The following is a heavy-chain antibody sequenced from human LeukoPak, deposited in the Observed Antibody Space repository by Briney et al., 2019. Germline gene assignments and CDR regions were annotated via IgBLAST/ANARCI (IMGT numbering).Heavy chain of an antibody. CDR2: ISASGGNS. CDR1: GFTFSDSA. V-gene: IGHV3-23*01. Sequence: GGSLRLSCEASGFTFSDSAMSWDRQASGRGLEWVSLISASGGNSYYADSVKGRFTVSRDSSKNTLHLQMNSLRAEDTAVYYCARDIELSCWGQGTLVTVSS. D-gene: IGHD1-26*01. CDR3: ARDIELSC. J-gene: IGHJ4*02.